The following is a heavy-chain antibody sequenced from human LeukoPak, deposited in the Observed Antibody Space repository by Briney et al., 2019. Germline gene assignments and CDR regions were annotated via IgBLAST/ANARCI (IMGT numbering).Heavy chain of an antibody. CDR2: IHNSGDT. V-gene: IGHV4-31*03. CDR1: RDSANNDGYH. J-gene: IGHJ3*01. CDR3: VRDFTKTASPDAFDF. Sequence: SQTLSLTCTVSRDSANNDGYHWTWVRPHPGKGLEWIGYIHNSGDTSYTPSLKSRVSVSLDTSQNQFSLSLHSVTAADTAVYYCVRDFTKTASPDAFDFWGQGTLVIVSS. D-gene: IGHD1-1*01.